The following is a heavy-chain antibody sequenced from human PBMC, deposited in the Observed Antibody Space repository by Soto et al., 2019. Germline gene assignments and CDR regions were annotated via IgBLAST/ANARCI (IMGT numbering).Heavy chain of an antibody. J-gene: IGHJ4*02. CDR1: GGSISSSSYY. CDR2: IYYSGST. D-gene: IGHD6-13*01. CDR3: ASHSSHWPFFDF. V-gene: IGHV4-39*07. Sequence: SEDPVLTCTVSGGSISSSSYYWGWIRQPPGKGLEWIGSIYYSGSTYYNPSLKSRVTISVDTSKNQFSLKLSSVTAADTAVYYCASHSSHWPFFDFWGQGTLVTV.